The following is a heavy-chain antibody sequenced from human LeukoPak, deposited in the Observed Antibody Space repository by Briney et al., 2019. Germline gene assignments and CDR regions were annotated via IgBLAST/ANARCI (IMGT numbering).Heavy chain of an antibody. CDR2: IYYSGST. Sequence: SETLSLTCAVYGGSFSVYYWGWIRQPPGKGLEWIGSIYYSGSTYYNPSLKSRVTISVDTSKNQFSLKLSSVTAADTAVYYCARYPHYYDSSGYYYFDYWGQGTLVTVSS. CDR3: ARYPHYYDSSGYYYFDY. CDR1: GGSFSVYY. J-gene: IGHJ4*02. V-gene: IGHV4-39*01. D-gene: IGHD3-22*01.